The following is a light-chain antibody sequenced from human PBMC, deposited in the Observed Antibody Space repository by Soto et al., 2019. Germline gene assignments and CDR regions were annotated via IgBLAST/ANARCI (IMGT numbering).Light chain of an antibody. Sequence: QAVVTQPPSASGTPGQRVTISCSGSSSNIGSNYVYWYQQLPGTAPKLLIYRNNQRPSGVPDRFSGSKSGTSASLAISGLRSEDEADYYCAAWDDSPHVFGTGTKLTVL. CDR2: RNN. CDR3: AAWDDSPHV. V-gene: IGLV1-47*01. J-gene: IGLJ1*01. CDR1: SSNIGSNY.